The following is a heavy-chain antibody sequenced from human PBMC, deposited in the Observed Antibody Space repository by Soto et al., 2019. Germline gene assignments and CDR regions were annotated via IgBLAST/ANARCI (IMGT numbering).Heavy chain of an antibody. CDR2: ISSSSSYI. CDR1: GFTFSSYS. D-gene: IGHD5-12*01. CDR3: ARDPTRGYDLEPIDY. J-gene: IGHJ4*02. V-gene: IGHV3-21*01. Sequence: PGGSLRLSCAASGFTFSSYSMNWVRQAPGKGLEWVSSISSSSSYIYYADSVKGRFTISRDNAKNSLYLQMNSLRAEDTAVYYCARDPTRGYDLEPIDYWCQGTLVTVSS.